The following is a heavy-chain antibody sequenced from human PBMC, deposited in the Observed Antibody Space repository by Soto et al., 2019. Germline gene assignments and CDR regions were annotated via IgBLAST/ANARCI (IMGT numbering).Heavy chain of an antibody. J-gene: IGHJ2*01. Sequence: GGSRRLCCRASGFTFSDHCMDGGGQAPVKRLEWIGISRNEAYSYTTESAASVKGRFIFSRDDSTKSLYLQMNSLKTADTAVYYCARRSSNNWFFDLCGRGPLVTFSS. V-gene: IGHV3-72*01. CDR3: ARRSSNNWFFDL. D-gene: IGHD4-4*01. CDR2: SRNEAYSYTT. CDR1: GFTFSDHC.